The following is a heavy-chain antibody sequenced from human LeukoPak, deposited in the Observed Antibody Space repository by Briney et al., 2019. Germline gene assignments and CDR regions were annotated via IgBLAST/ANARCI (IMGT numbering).Heavy chain of an antibody. CDR2: ISGSGSSP. J-gene: IGHJ4*02. CDR1: GFTFSSFA. V-gene: IGHV3-23*01. Sequence: GGSLRLSCAASGFTFSSFAMSWVRQAPGKGLEWVSAISGSGSSPYYAASVKGRFTISRDNSKSPLYLQMNSLRAGDTAVYYCAKDSGPWGYCTTTSCYFAYWGQGALVTASS. D-gene: IGHD2-2*01. CDR3: AKDSGPWGYCTTTSCYFAY.